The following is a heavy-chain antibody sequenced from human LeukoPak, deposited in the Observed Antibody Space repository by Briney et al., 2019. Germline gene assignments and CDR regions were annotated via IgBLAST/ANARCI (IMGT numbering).Heavy chain of an antibody. V-gene: IGHV4-34*01. Sequence: PSETLSLTCAVYGGSFSGYYWSWIRQPPGKGLEWIGEINHSGSTNYNPSLKSRVTISVDTSKNQFSLKLSSVTAADTAVYYCASFNHGDYVGGQYGMDVWGQGTTVTVSS. D-gene: IGHD4-17*01. J-gene: IGHJ6*02. CDR2: INHSGST. CDR3: ASFNHGDYVGGQYGMDV. CDR1: GGSFSGYY.